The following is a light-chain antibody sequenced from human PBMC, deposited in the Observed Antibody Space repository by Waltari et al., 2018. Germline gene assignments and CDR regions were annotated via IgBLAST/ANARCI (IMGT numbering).Light chain of an antibody. J-gene: IGLJ2*01. Sequence: QSALTQPPSASGSPGQSVTISCTGTRSDIGAYNYVSWYQQHPGKAPKFIMFEVTKRPSGVPDRFSGSKSGITASLTISGFQPEDEADYYCSSYAGSNYLVFGGGTKLTVL. CDR3: SSYAGSNYLV. CDR1: RSDIGAYNY. CDR2: EVT. V-gene: IGLV2-8*01.